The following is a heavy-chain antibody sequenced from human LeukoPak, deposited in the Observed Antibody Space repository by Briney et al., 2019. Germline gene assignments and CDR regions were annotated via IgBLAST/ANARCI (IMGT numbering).Heavy chain of an antibody. Sequence: GGSLRLSCAASGFTFDDYGMSWVRQAPGKGLEWVSGINWNGGSTAYADSVKGRFTISRDNAKNTLYLQMNSLRAEDTAVYYCAKDAGGIRLHRSDDYWGQGTLVTVSS. J-gene: IGHJ4*02. V-gene: IGHV3-20*04. CDR2: INWNGGST. CDR1: GFTFDDYG. D-gene: IGHD6-13*01. CDR3: AKDAGGIRLHRSDDY.